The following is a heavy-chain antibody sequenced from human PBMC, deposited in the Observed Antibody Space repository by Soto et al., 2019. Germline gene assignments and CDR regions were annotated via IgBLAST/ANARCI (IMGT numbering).Heavy chain of an antibody. Sequence: EVQLVETGGGLIQPGGSLRLSCAASGFTVSSNYMSWVRQAPGKGLEWVSVIYSGGSTYYADSVKGRFTISRDNSKNTLYLQMTSLRAEDTAVYYCAREVSDSSGYYNWGQGTLVTVSA. J-gene: IGHJ4*02. D-gene: IGHD3-22*01. V-gene: IGHV3-53*02. CDR3: AREVSDSSGYYN. CDR2: IYSGGST. CDR1: GFTVSSNY.